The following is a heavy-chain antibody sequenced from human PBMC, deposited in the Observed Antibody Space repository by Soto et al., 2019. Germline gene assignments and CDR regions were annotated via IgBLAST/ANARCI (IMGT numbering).Heavy chain of an antibody. CDR3: ARGVYGSGNYYTGPSAFDI. Sequence: QVQLEQSGAEVKKPGSSVKVSCKASGGTLSAHGVAWLRQAPGQGLEWMGGTIPVFNTAKYAQKFQGRVTVTADKFTNIAYMELSSLRSEDTAFYFWARGVYGSGNYYTGPSAFDIWGQGTMVIVSS. CDR1: GGTLSAHG. V-gene: IGHV1-69*06. D-gene: IGHD3-10*01. J-gene: IGHJ3*02. CDR2: TIPVFNTA.